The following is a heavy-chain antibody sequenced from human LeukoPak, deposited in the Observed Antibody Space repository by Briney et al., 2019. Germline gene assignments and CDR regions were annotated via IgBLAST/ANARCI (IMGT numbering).Heavy chain of an antibody. J-gene: IGHJ4*02. D-gene: IGHD6-13*01. CDR1: GGTFSSYA. V-gene: IGHV1-69*13. CDR2: IIPIFGTA. CDR3: AVHSSSWSQVFDY. Sequence: SVKVSCKASGGTFSSYAISWVRQAPGQGLEWMGGIIPIFGTANYAQKFQGRVTITADESTSTACMELSSLRSEDTAVYYCAVHSSSWSQVFDYWGQGTLVTVSS.